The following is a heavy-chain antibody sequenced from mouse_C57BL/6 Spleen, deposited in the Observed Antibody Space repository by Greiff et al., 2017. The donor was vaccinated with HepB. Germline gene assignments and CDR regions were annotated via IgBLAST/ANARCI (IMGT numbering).Heavy chain of an antibody. Sequence: VQLVESGAELVRPGASVTLSCKASGYTFTDYEMHWVKQTPVHGLEWIGAIDPETGGTAYNQKFKGKAILTADKSSSTAYMELRSLTSEDSAVYYCTRGGVYAMDYWGQGTSVTVSS. CDR1: GYTFTDYE. CDR2: IDPETGGT. CDR3: TRGGVYAMDY. V-gene: IGHV1-15*01. J-gene: IGHJ4*01.